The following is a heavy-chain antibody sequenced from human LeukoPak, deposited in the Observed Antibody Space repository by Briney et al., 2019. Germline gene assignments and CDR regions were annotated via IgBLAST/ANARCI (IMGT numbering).Heavy chain of an antibody. Sequence: GGSLRLSCAASGFTFSSYSMNWVRQAPGEGLEWVSSISSSSSYIYYADSVKGRFTISRDNAKNSLYLQMNSLRAEDTAVYYCARDFSGSSGYYYFSLDYWGQGTLVTVSS. CDR1: GFTFSSYS. CDR3: ARDFSGSSGYYYFSLDY. V-gene: IGHV3-21*01. J-gene: IGHJ4*02. D-gene: IGHD3-22*01. CDR2: ISSSSSYI.